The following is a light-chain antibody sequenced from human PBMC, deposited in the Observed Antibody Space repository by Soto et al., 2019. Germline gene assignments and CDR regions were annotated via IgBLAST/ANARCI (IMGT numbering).Light chain of an antibody. CDR2: KAS. J-gene: IGKJ1*01. V-gene: IGKV1-5*03. CDR3: QQYNPSSRT. Sequence: IQKNQSLRPLYASGGGRGTCAWRASQRISTWLAWDQQKPGKVPKLPIFKASSLQSGVPSRFSGSGSGTDFTLTISSLQPDDFATYYCQQYNPSSRTFGQGTKVDI. CDR1: QRISTW.